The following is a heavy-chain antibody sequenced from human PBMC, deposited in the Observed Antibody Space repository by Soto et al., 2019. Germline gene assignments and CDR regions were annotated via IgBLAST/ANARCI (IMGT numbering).Heavy chain of an antibody. CDR1: GFPFDNYA. Sequence: EVHLVESGGGLVRPGGSLRLSCTASGFPFDNYAMNWVRQAPGKGLEWVSSISSATNFIYYADSLKGRFIISRDNAKKSLFLQMSSLRAEDTAVYYCAREVHSINYSGLPFDQWGQGTLVTVSS. D-gene: IGHD1-20*01. V-gene: IGHV3-21*01. CDR2: ISSATNFI. CDR3: AREVHSINYSGLPFDQ. J-gene: IGHJ4*02.